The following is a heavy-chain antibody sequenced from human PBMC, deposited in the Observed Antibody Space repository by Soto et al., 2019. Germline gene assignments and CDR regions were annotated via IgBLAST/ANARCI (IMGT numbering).Heavy chain of an antibody. Sequence: QVQLVQSGAEVKKPGSSVKVSCKASGGTFSSYTISWVRQAPGQGLEWMGRIIPILGIANYAQKFQGRVTITADKSTSTGYMELSSLRSEDTAVYYCARDLKLTTVVTPTSFDYWGQGTLVTVSS. CDR1: GGTFSSYT. J-gene: IGHJ4*02. V-gene: IGHV1-69*08. CDR3: ARDLKLTTVVTPTSFDY. CDR2: IIPILGIA. D-gene: IGHD4-17*01.